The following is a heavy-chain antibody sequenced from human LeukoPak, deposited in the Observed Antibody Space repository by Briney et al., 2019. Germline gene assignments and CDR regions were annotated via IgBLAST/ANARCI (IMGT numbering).Heavy chain of an antibody. CDR2: TSGSGGST. Sequence: GGSLRLSCAASGFTFSGYAMSWVRQAPGKGLEWVSATSGSGGSTYYADSVKGRFTISRDNYKNTLYLQMNSLRAEDTVVYYCAKDRGVATLITFFGYCGQGALVTVSS. CDR3: AKDRGVATLITFFGY. CDR1: GFTFSGYA. J-gene: IGHJ4*02. V-gene: IGHV3-23*01. D-gene: IGHD5-12*01.